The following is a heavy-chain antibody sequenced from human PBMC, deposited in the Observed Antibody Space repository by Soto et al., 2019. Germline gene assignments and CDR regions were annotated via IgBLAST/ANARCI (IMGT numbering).Heavy chain of an antibody. CDR2: IKQDGSEK. CDR1: GFTFSSYW. CDR3: ARGEYYYDSSGLGFFDY. J-gene: IGHJ4*02. V-gene: IGHV3-7*01. D-gene: IGHD3-22*01. Sequence: EVQLVESGGGLVQPGGSLRLSCAASGFTFSSYWMSWVRQAPGKGLERVANIKQDGSEKYYVDSVKGRFTISRDNAKNSLYLQMNSLRAEDTAVYYCARGEYYYDSSGLGFFDYWGQGTLVTVSS.